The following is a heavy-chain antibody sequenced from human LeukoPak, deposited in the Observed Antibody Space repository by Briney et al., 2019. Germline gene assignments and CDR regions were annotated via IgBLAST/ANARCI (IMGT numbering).Heavy chain of an antibody. Sequence: ASVKVSCKASGGTFSSYAISWVRQAPGQGLEWMGGIIPIFGTANYAQKFQGRVTITADESTSTAYMELSSLRSDDTAVYYCARERRFRYYDSSGYYGFDYWGQGTLITVSS. CDR3: ARERRFRYYDSSGYYGFDY. CDR2: IIPIFGTA. J-gene: IGHJ4*02. CDR1: GGTFSSYA. V-gene: IGHV1-69*01. D-gene: IGHD3-22*01.